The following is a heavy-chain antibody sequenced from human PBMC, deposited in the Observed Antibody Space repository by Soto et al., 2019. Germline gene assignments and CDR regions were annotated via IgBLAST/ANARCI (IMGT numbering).Heavy chain of an antibody. D-gene: IGHD5-12*01. J-gene: IGHJ5*02. CDR3: ARLQSHGYSDH. CDR1: GGSISGYY. Sequence: XXTLSLPFTVFGGSISGYYWPWFRQPPGKGLEWIAYIHSSGTTNYNPSLKSRVTISVDTSKNQFALDLGSVTAADTAVYYCARLQSHGYSDHWGQGTLVTVSS. CDR2: IHSSGTT. V-gene: IGHV4-59*01.